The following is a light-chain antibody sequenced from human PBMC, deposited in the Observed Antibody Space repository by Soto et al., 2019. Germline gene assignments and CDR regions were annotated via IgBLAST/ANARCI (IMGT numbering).Light chain of an antibody. CDR1: SSDVGGYNY. CDR3: CSYAGSYSLYV. CDR2: DVS. V-gene: IGLV2-11*01. J-gene: IGLJ1*01. Sequence: QSALTQPRSVSGSRGQSVTISCTGTSSDVGGYNYVSWYQQHPGKAPKLMIYDVSQRPSGVPDRFSGSKSGNTASLTISGLQAEDEADYYCCSYAGSYSLYVFGTGTKLTVL.